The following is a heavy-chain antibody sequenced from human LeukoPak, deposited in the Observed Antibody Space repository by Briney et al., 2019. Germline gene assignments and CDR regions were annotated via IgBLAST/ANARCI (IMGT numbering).Heavy chain of an antibody. CDR2: ISSSSSTI. CDR3: ATTAGYSSSWYLDY. J-gene: IGHJ4*02. V-gene: IGHV3-48*04. Sequence: GGSLRLSCAASGVTFSSYSMNWVRQAPGKGLEWVSYISSSSSTIYYADSVKGRFTISRDNAKNSLYLQMNSLRAEDTAVYYCATTAGYSSSWYLDYWGQGTLVTVSS. D-gene: IGHD6-13*01. CDR1: GVTFSSYS.